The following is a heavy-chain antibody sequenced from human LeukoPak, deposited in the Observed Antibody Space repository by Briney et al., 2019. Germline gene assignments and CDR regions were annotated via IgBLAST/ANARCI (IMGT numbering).Heavy chain of an antibody. Sequence: ASVKVSCKVSGYTLTELSMHWVRQAPGKGLEWMGWINPNSGGTNYAQKFQGRVTMTRDTSISTAYMELSRLRSDDTAVYYCARDKAVTTEVTQHFQHWGQGTLVTVSS. CDR2: INPNSGGT. CDR1: GYTLTELS. CDR3: ARDKAVTTEVTQHFQH. D-gene: IGHD4-23*01. J-gene: IGHJ1*01. V-gene: IGHV1-2*02.